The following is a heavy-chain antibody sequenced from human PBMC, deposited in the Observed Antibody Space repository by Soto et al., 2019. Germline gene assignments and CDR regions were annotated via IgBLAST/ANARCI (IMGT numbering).Heavy chain of an antibody. CDR3: TSDTARVYYGMDV. Sequence: PGGSLRLSCTASGFTFSSSAMHWVRQASGKGLEWVGRIRSKANSYATAYAASVKGRFTISRDDSKNTAYLQMNSLKTEDTAVYYCTSDTARVYYGMDVWGQGTTVTVSS. V-gene: IGHV3-73*01. J-gene: IGHJ6*02. CDR2: IRSKANSYAT. CDR1: GFTFSSSA. D-gene: IGHD5-18*01.